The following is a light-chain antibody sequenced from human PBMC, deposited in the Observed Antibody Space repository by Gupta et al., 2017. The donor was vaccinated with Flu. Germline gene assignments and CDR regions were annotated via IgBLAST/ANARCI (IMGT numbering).Light chain of an antibody. J-gene: IGLJ1*01. CDR2: DVN. CDR3: SSYRINSSRL. CDR1: SNDVGRYNY. Sequence: SITFSCTGTSNDVGRYNYVSWYQHHPGKAPKIIIYDVNKRPSGVSNRFSGSKSGTTASLTISGPQTEDDADYYCSSYRINSSRLFGTGTKVTVL. V-gene: IGLV2-14*03.